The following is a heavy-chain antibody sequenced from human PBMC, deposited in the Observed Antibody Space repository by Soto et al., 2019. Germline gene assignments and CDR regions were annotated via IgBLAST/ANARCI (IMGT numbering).Heavy chain of an antibody. V-gene: IGHV4-4*02. J-gene: IGHJ4*02. CDR3: ARVGPTLYSSGS. CDR2: IYHSGST. D-gene: IGHD6-19*01. CDR1: GGSISSSNW. Sequence: QVQLQESGPGLVKPSGTLSLTCAVSGGSISSSNWWSWVRQPPGKGLEWIGEIYHSGSTNYNPSLKSRXTIIVXXSKNQFSLKLRSVTAADTAVYYCARVGPTLYSSGSWGQGTLVTVSS.